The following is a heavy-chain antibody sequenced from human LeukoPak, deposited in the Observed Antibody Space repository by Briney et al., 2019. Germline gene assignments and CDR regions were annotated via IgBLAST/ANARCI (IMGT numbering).Heavy chain of an antibody. CDR2: INHSGST. CDR3: ARGITRPDPIVVVPAAIRVAQAFDY. CDR1: GGSFSDYS. V-gene: IGHV4-34*01. J-gene: IGHJ4*02. D-gene: IGHD2-2*01. Sequence: PSETLSLTCAVYGGSFSDYSWNWIRQPPGKGLEWIGEINHSGSTNYNSSLKTRVTISVDTSKNQFSLKLSSVTAADTAVYYCARGITRPDPIVVVPAAIRVAQAFDYWGQGTLVTVSS.